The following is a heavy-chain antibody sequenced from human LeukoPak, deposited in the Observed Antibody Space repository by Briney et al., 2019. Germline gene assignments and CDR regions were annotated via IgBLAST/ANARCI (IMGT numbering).Heavy chain of an antibody. V-gene: IGHV3-48*03. J-gene: IGHJ6*02. CDR3: ARIGTTTRGPAGLDV. D-gene: IGHD2/OR15-2a*01. CDR2: IASGGGANR. Sequence: GGSLRLSCAASGFTFISYEMNWVRQAPGKGLEWVSYIASGGGANRFYSESVKGRFTISRDNAKNSLYLHMNSLRAEDTGVYYCARIGTTTRGPAGLDVWGQGTTVTVSS. CDR1: GFTFISYE.